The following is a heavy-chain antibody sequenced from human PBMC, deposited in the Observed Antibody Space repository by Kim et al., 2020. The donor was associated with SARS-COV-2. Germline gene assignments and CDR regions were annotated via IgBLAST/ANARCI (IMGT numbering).Heavy chain of an antibody. CDR2: ISSNGGST. CDR1: GFTFSSYA. V-gene: IGHV3-64D*09. CDR3: VTGARIAAAGINTYYYYYGMDV. J-gene: IGHJ6*02. Sequence: GGSLRLSCSASGFTFSSYAMHWVRQAPGKGLEYVSAISSNGGSTYYADSVKGRFTISRDNSKNTLYLQMSSLRAEDTAVYYCVTGARIAAAGINTYYYYYGMDVWGQGTTVTVSS. D-gene: IGHD6-13*01.